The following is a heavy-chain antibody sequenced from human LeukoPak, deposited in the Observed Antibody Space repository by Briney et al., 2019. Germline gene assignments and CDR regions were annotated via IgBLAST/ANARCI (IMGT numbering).Heavy chain of an antibody. CDR2: IYYSGST. V-gene: IGHV4-61*01. D-gene: IGHD3-22*01. J-gene: IGHJ4*02. CDR1: GGSVSSGSYY. Sequence: ASETLSLTCTVSGGSVSSGSYYWSWIRQPPGKGPEWIGYIYYSGSTNYNPSLKSRVTISVDTSKNQFSLKLSSVTAADTAVYYCARLSSGYFVNWGQGTLVTVSS. CDR3: ARLSSGYFVN.